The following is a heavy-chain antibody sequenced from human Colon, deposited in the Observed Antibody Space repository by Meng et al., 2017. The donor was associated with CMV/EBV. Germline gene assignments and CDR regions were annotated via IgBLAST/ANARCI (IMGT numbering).Heavy chain of an antibody. J-gene: IGHJ5*02. CDR2: MNPNSGNT. D-gene: IGHD2-15*01. Sequence: ASVKVSCKASGYTFTSYDINWVRQATGQGLEWMGWMNPNSGNTGYAQKFQGRVTMTRNTSISTAYMELSSLRSEDTAVYYYARARAAPYNWFDPWGQGTLVTVSS. CDR1: GYTFTSYD. CDR3: ARARAAPYNWFDP. V-gene: IGHV1-8*01.